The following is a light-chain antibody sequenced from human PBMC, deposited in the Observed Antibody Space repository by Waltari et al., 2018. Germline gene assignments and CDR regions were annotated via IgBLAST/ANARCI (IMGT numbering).Light chain of an antibody. V-gene: IGLV1-44*01. J-gene: IGLJ1*01. CDR1: SSNIGSNA. CDR2: SSN. Sequence: QSVLTQPPSASGTPGQRVTISCSGSSSNIGSNAVNWYQQLPGTAPKLLSHSSNQRPSGVPDRFSGSKSGTSASRAISGLQSEDEADYHCGAWDASLNGYVFGTGTKVTVL. CDR3: GAWDASLNGYV.